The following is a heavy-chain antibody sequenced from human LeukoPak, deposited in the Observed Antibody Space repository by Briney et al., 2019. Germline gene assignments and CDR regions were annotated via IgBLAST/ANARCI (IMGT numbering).Heavy chain of an antibody. CDR3: AKAYQGNSNWFDP. CDR2: ISYDGSNK. V-gene: IGHV3-30*18. D-gene: IGHD2-2*01. J-gene: IGHJ5*02. CDR1: GFTFSSYG. Sequence: GGSLRLSCAASGFTFSSYGMHWARQAPGKGLEWVAVISYDGSNKYYADSVKGRFTISRDNSKNTLYLQMNSLRAEDTAVYYCAKAYQGNSNWFDPWGQGTLVTVSS.